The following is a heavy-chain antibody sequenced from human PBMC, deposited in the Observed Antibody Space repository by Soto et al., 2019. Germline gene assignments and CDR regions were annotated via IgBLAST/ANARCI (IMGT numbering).Heavy chain of an antibody. Sequence: SETLSLPCPVSGCSINNYFWSWIRQSPGKGLEWMGYVYSTGSTHYNPSLKSRLTMSVDTSKSHFSLRLTSVTTADTATYYCARADRFGVSISSLDLWGQGILVTVSS. CDR2: VYSTGST. J-gene: IGHJ4*02. D-gene: IGHD2-8*01. V-gene: IGHV4-59*01. CDR3: ARADRFGVSISSLDL. CDR1: GCSINNYF.